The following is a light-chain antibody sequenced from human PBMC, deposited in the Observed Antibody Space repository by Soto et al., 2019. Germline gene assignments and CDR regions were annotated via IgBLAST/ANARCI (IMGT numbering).Light chain of an antibody. Sequence: DIVMTQSPATLSVSPGERATLSCRASQSLTNSFIAWYQQRPGQAPRLLIYDTSSRASGIPDRFSGSGSGTDFTLTISRLETEDFAVFYCQQYGTSEIIFGQGTRLEIK. J-gene: IGKJ5*01. CDR1: QSLTNSF. CDR2: DTS. CDR3: QQYGTSEII. V-gene: IGKV3-20*01.